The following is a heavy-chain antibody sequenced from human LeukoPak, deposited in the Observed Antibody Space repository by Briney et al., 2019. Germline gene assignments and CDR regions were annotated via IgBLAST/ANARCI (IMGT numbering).Heavy chain of an antibody. CDR3: ARRTTVTPNWFDP. Sequence: NPSETLSLTCTVSGGPISTYQWSWIRQPPGKGLEWIGYIYYTGSTNYNPSLRSRVTISLDTSKNQFPLRVNSVTAADTAVYYCARRTTVTPNWFDPWGQGTLVTVSS. V-gene: IGHV4-59*08. J-gene: IGHJ5*02. D-gene: IGHD4-17*01. CDR2: IYYTGST. CDR1: GGPISTYQ.